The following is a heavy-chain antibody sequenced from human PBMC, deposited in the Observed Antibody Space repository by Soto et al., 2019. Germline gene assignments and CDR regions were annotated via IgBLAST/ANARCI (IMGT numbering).Heavy chain of an antibody. CDR2: ISSSSSYI. Sequence: GGSLRLSCVASGFTFSSYWMSWVRQAPGKGLEWVSSISSSSSYIYYADSVKGRFTISRDNAKNSLYLQMNSLRAEDTAVYYCARTSNDAFDIWGQGTMVTVSS. CDR3: ARTSNDAFDI. CDR1: GFTFSSYW. V-gene: IGHV3-21*01. J-gene: IGHJ3*02.